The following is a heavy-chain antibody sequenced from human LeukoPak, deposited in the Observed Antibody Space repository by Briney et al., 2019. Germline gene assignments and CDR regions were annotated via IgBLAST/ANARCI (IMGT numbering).Heavy chain of an antibody. Sequence: PGGSLRLSCVGYGFTFSTYWMSWVRQAPGKGLEWVANIKQDGGEKHYVDSVKGRFTISRDNAKNSLYPQMNSLRAEDTAVYYCTSTTLAGPRDVWGQGTTVTVSS. J-gene: IGHJ6*02. CDR1: GFTFSTYW. CDR3: TSTTLAGPRDV. CDR2: IKQDGGEK. V-gene: IGHV3-7*01. D-gene: IGHD3-3*02.